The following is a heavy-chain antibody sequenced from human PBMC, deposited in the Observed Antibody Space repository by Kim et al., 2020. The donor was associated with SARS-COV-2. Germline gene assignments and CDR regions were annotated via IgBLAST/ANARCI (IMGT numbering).Heavy chain of an antibody. CDR3: ARGRGTIDS. CDR1: GDSMSFYY. V-gene: IGHV4-59*01. J-gene: IGHJ4*02. D-gene: IGHD3-16*01. CDR2: IYYSGST. Sequence: SETLSLTCTVSGDSMSFYYWTWIRQPPGKGLEWIGSIYYSGSTTYNPSLKSRVAISVDTSKKQFSLKLTSVSATDTAVYYCARGRGTIDSWGQGTLVTVSS.